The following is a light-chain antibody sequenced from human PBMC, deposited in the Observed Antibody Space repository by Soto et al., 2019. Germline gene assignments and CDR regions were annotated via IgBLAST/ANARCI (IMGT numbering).Light chain of an antibody. CDR2: DSS. V-gene: IGKV3-11*01. J-gene: IGKJ5*01. Sequence: EIVLTQSPDTLSLFPGERATLSCRASQNVGNYLAWYQEKPGQAPRLLISDSSNRATGIPARFSGSGSGTEFTLTISSLQSEDFAVYFCQQYNNWPPITFGQGTRLEIK. CDR1: QNVGNY. CDR3: QQYNNWPPIT.